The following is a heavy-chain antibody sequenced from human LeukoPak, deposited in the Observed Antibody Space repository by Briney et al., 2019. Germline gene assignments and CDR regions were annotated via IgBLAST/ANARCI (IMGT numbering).Heavy chain of an antibody. CDR3: ARGKGRYSSGVFAFDI. D-gene: IGHD6-25*01. J-gene: IGHJ3*02. CDR2: INHSGST. CDR1: GGSFSGYY. Sequence: SETLSLTCAVYGGSFSGYYWSWIRQPPGKGLEWIGEINHSGSTNYNPSLKSRVTISVDTSKSQFSLKLSSVTAADTAVYYCARGKGRYSSGVFAFDIWGQGTMVTVSS. V-gene: IGHV4-34*01.